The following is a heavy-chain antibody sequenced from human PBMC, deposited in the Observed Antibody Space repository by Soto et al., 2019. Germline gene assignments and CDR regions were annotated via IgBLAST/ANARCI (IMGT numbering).Heavy chain of an antibody. J-gene: IGHJ4*02. CDR2: ISGSGGST. CDR1: GFTFSSYA. D-gene: IGHD2-2*01. CDR3: AKTQPVVPAAQVEYYFDY. Sequence: GGSLRLSCAASGFTFSSYAMSWVRQAPGKGLEWVSAISGSGGSTYYADSVKGRFTISRDNSKNTLYLQMNSLRAEDTAVYYCAKTQPVVPAAQVEYYFDYWGQGTLVTVSS. V-gene: IGHV3-23*01.